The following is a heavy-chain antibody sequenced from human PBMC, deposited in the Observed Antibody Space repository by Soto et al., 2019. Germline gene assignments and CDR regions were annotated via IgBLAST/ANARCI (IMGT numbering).Heavy chain of an antibody. CDR3: ARDLRSIVGATIGYYFDY. Sequence: GASVKVSCKASGGTFSSYTISWVRQAPGQGLEWMGRIIPILGIANYAQKFQGRVTITADKSTSTAYMELSSLRSEDTAVYYCARDLRSIVGATIGYYFDYWGQGTLVTVSS. V-gene: IGHV1-69*04. CDR1: GGTFSSYT. CDR2: IIPILGIA. J-gene: IGHJ4*02. D-gene: IGHD1-26*01.